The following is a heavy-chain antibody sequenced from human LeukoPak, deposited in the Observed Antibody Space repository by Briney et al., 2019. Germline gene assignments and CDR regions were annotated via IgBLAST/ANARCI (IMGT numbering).Heavy chain of an antibody. Sequence: GRSLRLSCAASGFSFSNYAMGWVRQAPGKGLEWVAVISKDGSMKYYSDSVKGRFTVSRDDSIHTLYLEMNSLKTEDTAVYYCAGESFDFWSQGTMVTVSS. CDR2: ISKDGSMK. J-gene: IGHJ3*01. V-gene: IGHV3-30*04. CDR1: GFSFSNYA. CDR3: AGESFDF.